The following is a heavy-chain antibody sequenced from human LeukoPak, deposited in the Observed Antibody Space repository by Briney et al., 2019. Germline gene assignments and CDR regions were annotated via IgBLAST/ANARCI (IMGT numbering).Heavy chain of an antibody. Sequence: GGSLRLSCAAPGFTFSNYWMSWVRQAPGKGLEWVANIKQDGSEKFYVDSVKGRFTISRDNAKNSLSLQMNSLRAEDTAVYYCARGLLVWEYQLTPFDYWGQGTLVTVSS. CDR1: GFTFSNYW. CDR2: IKQDGSEK. D-gene: IGHD2-2*01. V-gene: IGHV3-7*01. J-gene: IGHJ4*02. CDR3: ARGLLVWEYQLTPFDY.